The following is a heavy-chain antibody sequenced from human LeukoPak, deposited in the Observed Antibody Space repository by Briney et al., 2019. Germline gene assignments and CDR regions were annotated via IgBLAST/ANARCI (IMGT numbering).Heavy chain of an antibody. V-gene: IGHV3-33*01. Sequence: PGGSLRLSCAASGFTSSSYGMHWVRQAPGKGLEWVAVIWYDGSNKYYADSVKGRFTISRDNSRNTLYLQMNSLRAEDTAVYYCARDKPSGSGPYDVWGQGPTVTVSS. CDR1: GFTSSSYG. CDR2: IWYDGSNK. D-gene: IGHD5-12*01. J-gene: IGHJ6*02. CDR3: ARDKPSGSGPYDV.